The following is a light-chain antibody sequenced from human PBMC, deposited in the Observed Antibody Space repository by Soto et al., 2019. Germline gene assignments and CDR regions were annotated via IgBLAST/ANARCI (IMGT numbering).Light chain of an antibody. J-gene: IGKJ1*01. V-gene: IGKV1-5*03. CDR2: KTC. CDR3: QHYTTYPWT. CDR1: QIISSG. Sequence: DIKMTQPPATLYASAGDRATLSCRASQIISSGLAWYQEKPGKAPKLLIYKTCTLESGVPLRFSGSGAGTEFTLTIRSLQPDDFATYYRQHYTTYPWTFGQGTKVEIK.